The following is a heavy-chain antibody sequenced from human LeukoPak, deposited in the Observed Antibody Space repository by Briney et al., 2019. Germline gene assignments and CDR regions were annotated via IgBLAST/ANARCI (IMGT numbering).Heavy chain of an antibody. Sequence: ASVTVSCKASGYTFTSYYMHWVRQAPGQGLEWMGIINPSGGSTSYAQRFQGRVTMTRDTSTSTVYMELSSLRSEDTAVYYCARDPSSRNYFDYWGQGTLVTVSS. J-gene: IGHJ4*02. V-gene: IGHV1-46*01. CDR3: ARDPSSRNYFDY. CDR1: GYTFTSYY. CDR2: INPSGGST.